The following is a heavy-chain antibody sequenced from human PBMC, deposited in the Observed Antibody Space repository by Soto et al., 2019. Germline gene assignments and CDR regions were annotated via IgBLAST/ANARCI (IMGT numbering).Heavy chain of an antibody. CDR1: GFTFSSYS. CDR3: ARDVVPPTGYSIYPFDY. D-gene: IGHD3-9*01. V-gene: IGHV3-48*04. Sequence: GGSLRLSCAASGFTFSSYSMNWVRQAPGKGLEWVSCISSSSTTIYYADSVKGRFTISRDNAKNTLYLQMNSLRAEDTAVYYCARDVVPPTGYSIYPFDYWGEGTLVTLSS. CDR2: ISSSSTTI. J-gene: IGHJ4*02.